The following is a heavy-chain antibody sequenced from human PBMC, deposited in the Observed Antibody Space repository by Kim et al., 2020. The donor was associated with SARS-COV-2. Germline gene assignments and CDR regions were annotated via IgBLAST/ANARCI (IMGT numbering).Heavy chain of an antibody. CDR1: GGSISSGGYY. D-gene: IGHD3-22*01. Sequence: SETLSLTCTVSGGSISSGGYYWSWIRQHPGKGLEWIGYIYYSGSTYYNPSLKSRVTISVDTSKNQLSLKLSSVTAADTAVYYCARDYDSSGYYGGGFLYYYGMDVWGQGTTVTVSS. J-gene: IGHJ6*02. CDR2: IYYSGST. V-gene: IGHV4-31*03. CDR3: ARDYDSSGYYGGGFLYYYGMDV.